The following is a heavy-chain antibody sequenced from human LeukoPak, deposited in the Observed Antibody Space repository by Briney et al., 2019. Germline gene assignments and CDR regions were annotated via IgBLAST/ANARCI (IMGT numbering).Heavy chain of an antibody. V-gene: IGHV4-39*07. CDR1: GGSITSSSYY. D-gene: IGHD6-13*01. J-gene: IGHJ3*02. Sequence: SETLSLTCSVSGGSITSSSYYWAWIRQPPEKGLEWIGSVYYTGGTNYSPSLKSRVTISVDTSKNQFSLKLSSVTAADTAVYYCARDQGGLYSSPKSFYAFDIWGQGTMVTVSS. CDR2: VYYTGGT. CDR3: ARDQGGLYSSPKSFYAFDI.